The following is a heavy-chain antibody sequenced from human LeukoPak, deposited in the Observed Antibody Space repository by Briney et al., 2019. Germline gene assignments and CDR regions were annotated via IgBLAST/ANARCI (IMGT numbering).Heavy chain of an antibody. D-gene: IGHD4-17*01. CDR3: AVMTTDYYYFDY. Sequence: ASVKVSCKVSGYTLTELSMHWVRQAPGKGLEWMGGFDPEDGETIYAQKFQGRVTMTEDTSTDTAYMELSSLRSEDTAVYYCAVMTTDYYYFDYWGQGTLVTVSS. CDR1: GYTLTELS. J-gene: IGHJ4*02. V-gene: IGHV1-24*01. CDR2: FDPEDGET.